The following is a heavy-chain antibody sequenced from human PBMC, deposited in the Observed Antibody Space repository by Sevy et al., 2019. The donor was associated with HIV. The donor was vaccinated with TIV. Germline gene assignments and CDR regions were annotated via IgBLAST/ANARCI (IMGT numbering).Heavy chain of an antibody. J-gene: IGHJ4*02. CDR2: ISAYNGNT. CDR1: GYTFTSYG. D-gene: IGHD2-21*02. Sequence: ASVNVPCKASGYTFTSYGISWVRQAPGQGLEWMGWISAYNGNTNYAQKLQGRVTMTTDTSTSTAYMELRSLRSDDTAVYYCARDLGGYGGNSIDYWGQGTLVTVSS. V-gene: IGHV1-18*01. CDR3: ARDLGGYGGNSIDY.